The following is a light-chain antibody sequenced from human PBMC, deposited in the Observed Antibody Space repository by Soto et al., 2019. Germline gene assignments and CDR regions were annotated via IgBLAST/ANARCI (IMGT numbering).Light chain of an antibody. CDR2: GTS. Sequence: EIVLTQSPGILSLSPGDGATLSCRASQSVSSNYLAWYQQNPGQAPRLLIYGTSTKANGIPDRFSGSGSGTDFTITIARLQPEDFAVYFCQQYTVSPATFGGGTKVDIK. V-gene: IGKV3-20*01. CDR1: QSVSSNY. CDR3: QQYTVSPAT. J-gene: IGKJ4*01.